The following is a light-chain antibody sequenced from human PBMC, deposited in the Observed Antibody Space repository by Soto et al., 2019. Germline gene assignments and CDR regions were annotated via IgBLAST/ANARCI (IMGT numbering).Light chain of an antibody. CDR3: QQYNNWPPWT. Sequence: EIVLTQSPGTLSLFPGERATLSCRASQRVSSSYLAWYQQKPGQAPRLLIYDASTRATGIPDRFSGSGSETEFTLTISSLQSEDYAIYYCQQYNNWPPWTFGQGTKVDIK. V-gene: IGKV3D-20*02. CDR2: DAS. J-gene: IGKJ1*01. CDR1: QRVSSSY.